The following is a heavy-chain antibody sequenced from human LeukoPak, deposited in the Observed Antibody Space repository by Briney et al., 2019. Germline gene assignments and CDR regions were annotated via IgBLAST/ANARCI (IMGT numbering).Heavy chain of an antibody. CDR1: GGSINNYY. J-gene: IGHJ4*02. D-gene: IGHD1-26*01. CDR2: IYYTGST. V-gene: IGHV4-59*12. Sequence: PSETLSLTCTVSGGSINNYYWNWIRQSPGKGLEWIGYIYYTGSTNYNPSLKSRVTISVDTSKNQFSLKLSSVTAADTAVYYCARAIFIVGATTPSVFDYWGQGTLVTVSS. CDR3: ARAIFIVGATTPSVFDY.